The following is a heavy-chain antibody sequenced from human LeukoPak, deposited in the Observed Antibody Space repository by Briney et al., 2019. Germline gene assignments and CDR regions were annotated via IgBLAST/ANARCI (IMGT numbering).Heavy chain of an antibody. D-gene: IGHD6-13*01. Sequence: PSETLSLTCALYGGSFTGDYSSWIRQPPGKGLEWIGEIIHRGSTTYNPPPKSRVTISVATSKNQFSLKLSAVNAADTAVDCCARGGSSSSGGFDPWGQGTLVTVSS. V-gene: IGHV4-34*01. CDR2: IIHRGST. CDR3: ARGGSSSSGGFDP. J-gene: IGHJ5*02. CDR1: GGSFTGDY.